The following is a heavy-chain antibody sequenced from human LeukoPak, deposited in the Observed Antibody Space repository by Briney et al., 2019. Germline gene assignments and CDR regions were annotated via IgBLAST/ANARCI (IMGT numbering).Heavy chain of an antibody. CDR2: ITGSGSTI. CDR1: GFIISSYE. CDR3: ARVGDYGSGFDF. J-gene: IGHJ4*02. Sequence: GGSLRLSCVASGFIISSYELNWVRQVPGKGLEWLTYITGSGSTIFYADSVKGRITISRDNAENSLYRQMNSLRAEDTAVYYCARVGDYGSGFDFWGQGTLVTVSS. V-gene: IGHV3-48*03. D-gene: IGHD3-10*01.